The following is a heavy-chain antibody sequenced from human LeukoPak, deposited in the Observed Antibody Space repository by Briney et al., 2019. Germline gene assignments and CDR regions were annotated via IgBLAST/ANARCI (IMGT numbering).Heavy chain of an antibody. J-gene: IGHJ4*02. CDR1: GFTFNSYA. V-gene: IGHV3-23*01. D-gene: IGHD3-10*01. Sequence: GGSLRLSCAASGFTFNSYAMAWVRQAPEKGLEWVSSITDSGVNTYYADSVKGRFTISRDNSKNTLYLQMNSLRAEDTAVYYCAKDLMVRGAVLYYFAYWGQGTLVTVSS. CDR3: AKDLMVRGAVLYYFAY. CDR2: ITDSGVNT.